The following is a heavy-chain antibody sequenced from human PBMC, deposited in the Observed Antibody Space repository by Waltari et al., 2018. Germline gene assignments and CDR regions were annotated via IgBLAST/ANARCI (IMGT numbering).Heavy chain of an antibody. D-gene: IGHD2-21*01. CDR3: ARYGEVPPNYFFDY. CDR1: GESFLGYF. Sequence: QVQLHQWCAGQLKPSETLSLTCAVPGESFLGYFWGWIRQSPGKGLEWLGAIHHSGSTNYNPALASRVSLSVDTTKKQFSLRLTSVTAADAAVYYCARYGEVPPNYFFDYWGRGTLVTVSS. J-gene: IGHJ4*01. CDR2: IHHSGST. V-gene: IGHV4-34*01.